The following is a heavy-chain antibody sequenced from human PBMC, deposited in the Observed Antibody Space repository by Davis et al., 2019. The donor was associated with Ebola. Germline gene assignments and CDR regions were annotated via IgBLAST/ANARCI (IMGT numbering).Heavy chain of an antibody. V-gene: IGHV1-46*01. CDR2: INPSGGST. D-gene: IGHD2-15*01. CDR3: ARGGGTPASAIDY. J-gene: IGHJ4*02. CDR1: GYTFTSYY. Sequence: ASVKVSCKASGYTFTSYYMHWVRQAPGQGLEWMGLINPSGGSTSYAQKFQGRVTMTRDTSTSTVYMALSSLRSEATAVYYCARGGGTPASAIDYWGQGTLVTVSS.